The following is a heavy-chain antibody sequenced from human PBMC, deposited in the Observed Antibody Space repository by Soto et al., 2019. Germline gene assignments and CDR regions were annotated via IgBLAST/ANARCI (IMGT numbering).Heavy chain of an antibody. V-gene: IGHV4-59*01. J-gene: IGHJ4*02. CDR1: GASMTDYY. CDR2: MFYSGRS. CDR3: VRSGHSFGGVV. Sequence: QVLLQQSGPGLVKPSETLSLTCTVSGASMTDYYGSWVRQPPGKPLEWIGYMFYSGRSNYNSSLNSRADXXVXXSRNHISLKLRSVTAADTAIYYCVRSGHSFGGVVWGQGTLVTVSS. D-gene: IGHD3-16*01.